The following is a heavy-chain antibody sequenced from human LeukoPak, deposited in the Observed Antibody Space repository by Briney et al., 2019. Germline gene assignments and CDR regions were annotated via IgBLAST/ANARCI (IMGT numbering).Heavy chain of an antibody. CDR2: ISSNGGST. CDR3: ARSLTTVTTLGYDY. V-gene: IGHV3-64*04. D-gene: IGHD4-17*01. Sequence: GGARGFSSSAPGLSFPSYAMHWGRPAPGTGVGYFFAISSNGGSTYYAGSVEGRFTISRDNSKNTLYLQMNSLRAEDTAMYYCARSLTTVTTLGYDYWGQGTLVTVSS. CDR1: GLSFPSYA. J-gene: IGHJ4*02.